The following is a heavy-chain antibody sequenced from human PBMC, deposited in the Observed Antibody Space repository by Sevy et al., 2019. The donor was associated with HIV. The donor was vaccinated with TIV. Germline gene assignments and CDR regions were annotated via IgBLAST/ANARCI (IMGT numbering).Heavy chain of an antibody. CDR3: ARDRRNDYNGPAHYLDV. V-gene: IGHV4-61*09. CDR2: LYTSGST. D-gene: IGHD4-4*01. J-gene: IGHJ6*03. Sequence: SETLSLTCSVSGGSITSGFYSWTWIRQPAGKGLEWIGHLYTSGSTNYNSSLKSRVTISVDTSKNQFSRKLNSVTAADTAVYYGARDRRNDYNGPAHYLDVWGKGTTVTVSS. CDR1: GGSITSGFYS.